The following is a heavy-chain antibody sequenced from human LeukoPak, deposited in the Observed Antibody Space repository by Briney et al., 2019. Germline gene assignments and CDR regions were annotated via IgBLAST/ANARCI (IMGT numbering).Heavy chain of an antibody. CDR1: GYSISSSNW. CDR3: ARGRETRVYDYYMDV. D-gene: IGHD1-26*01. CDR2: IYYSGSI. Sequence: SETLSLTCAVSGYSISSSNWWGWIRQPPGKGLEWIGYIYYSGSINYNPSLKSRVTMSVDTSKNQFSLKLSSVTAADTAVYYCARGRETRVYDYYMDVWGKGTTVTVSS. J-gene: IGHJ6*03. V-gene: IGHV4-28*05.